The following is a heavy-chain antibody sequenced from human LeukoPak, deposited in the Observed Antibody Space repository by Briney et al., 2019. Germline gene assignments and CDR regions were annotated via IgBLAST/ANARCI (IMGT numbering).Heavy chain of an antibody. CDR1: GYTFISYD. J-gene: IGHJ6*03. CDR3: ARRAVGSSYYYSMDV. V-gene: IGHV1-8*03. D-gene: IGHD6-19*01. CDR2: MNPNSGNT. Sequence: PSVKVSCKASGYTFISYDINWVRQVTGQGLEWMGWMNPNSGNTGYAQKFQGRVTITRNTSISTAFMELSSLRSEDTAVYYCARRAVGSSYYYSMDVWGRGTTVTVSS.